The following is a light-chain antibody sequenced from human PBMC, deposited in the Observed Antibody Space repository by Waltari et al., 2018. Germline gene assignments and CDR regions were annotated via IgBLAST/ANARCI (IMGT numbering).Light chain of an antibody. CDR1: SSAVGRYNL. CDR2: EGS. CDR3: CSYAGSSPSVV. J-gene: IGLJ2*01. V-gene: IGLV2-23*01. Sequence: QSALTQPASVSGSPGQSITIPCTGTSSAVGRYNLVSWYQHHPGKAPKVMIYEGSERPSGVSNRFSGSKSGNTASLTISGLQAEDEADYYCCSYAGSSPSVVFGGGTKLTVL.